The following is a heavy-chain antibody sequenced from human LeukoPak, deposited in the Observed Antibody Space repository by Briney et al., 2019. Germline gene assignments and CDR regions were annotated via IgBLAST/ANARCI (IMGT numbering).Heavy chain of an antibody. D-gene: IGHD3-3*01. CDR2: IYTSGST. CDR1: GGSISSYY. J-gene: IGHJ5*02. CDR3: ARRAILNWFDP. Sequence: SETLSLTCTVSGGSISSYYWSWIRQPPGKGLEWIGYIYTSGSTNYNPSLKSRVTISVDTSKNQFSLKLSSVTAADTAVYYCARRAILNWFDPWGQGTLVTVSS. V-gene: IGHV4-4*09.